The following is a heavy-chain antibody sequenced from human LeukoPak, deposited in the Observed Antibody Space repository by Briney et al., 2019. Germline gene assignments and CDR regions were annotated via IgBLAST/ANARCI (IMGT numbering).Heavy chain of an antibody. D-gene: IGHD3-9*01. V-gene: IGHV4-31*03. CDR1: GGSISSGGYY. J-gene: IGHJ4*02. Sequence: SETLSLTCTVSGGSISSGGYYWSWIRQHPGRGLEWIVYIYYSGSTYYNPSLKSRVTISVDTSKNQFSLKLSSVTAADTAVYYCASGLASMDYDILTGYATFDYWGQGTLVTVSS. CDR3: ASGLASMDYDILTGYATFDY. CDR2: IYYSGST.